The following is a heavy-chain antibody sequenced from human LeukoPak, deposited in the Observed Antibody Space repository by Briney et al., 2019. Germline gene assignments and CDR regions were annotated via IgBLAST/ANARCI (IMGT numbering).Heavy chain of an antibody. CDR2: INPSGGST. CDR3: ARDLVGAISFDY. Sequence: ASVKVSCKASGYTFTSYYMHWVRQAPGQGLEWMGIINPSGGSTSYAQKFQGRVTMTRDTSTSTVYMELSSLRSVDTAVYYCARDLVGAISFDYWGQGTLVTVSS. V-gene: IGHV1-46*01. J-gene: IGHJ4*02. CDR1: GYTFTSYY. D-gene: IGHD1-26*01.